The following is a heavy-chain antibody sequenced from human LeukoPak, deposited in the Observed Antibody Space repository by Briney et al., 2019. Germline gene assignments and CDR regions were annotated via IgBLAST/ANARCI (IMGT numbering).Heavy chain of an antibody. CDR3: ASNVYHCSGGSCFNWFDP. CDR2: INPNSGGT. J-gene: IGHJ5*02. D-gene: IGHD2-15*01. CDR1: GYTFTSYD. V-gene: IGHV1-2*02. Sequence: ASVKVSCKASGYTFTSYDINWVRQATGQGLEWMGWINPNSGGTNYAQKFQGRVTMTRDTSISTAYMELSRLRSDDTAVYYCASNVYHCSGGSCFNWFDPWGQGTLVTVSS.